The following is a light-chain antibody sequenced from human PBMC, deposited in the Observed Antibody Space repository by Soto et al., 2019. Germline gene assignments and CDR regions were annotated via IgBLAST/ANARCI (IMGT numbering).Light chain of an antibody. CDR1: SSDVGGYNY. CDR3: SSYTSSSSYV. V-gene: IGLV2-14*01. Sequence: QSALTKPASVSGSPGQSITISCTGTSSDVGGYNYVCWYQQHPGKAPKLVISDVSNRPSGVSDRFSGSKSGNTASLSISGLQAEDEADYYCSSYTSSSSYVFGTGTKVTVL. J-gene: IGLJ1*01. CDR2: DVS.